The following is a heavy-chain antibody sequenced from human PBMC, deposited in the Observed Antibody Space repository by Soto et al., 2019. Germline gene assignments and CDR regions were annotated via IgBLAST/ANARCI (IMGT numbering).Heavy chain of an antibody. J-gene: IGHJ3*02. CDR2: GIGSVVST. CDR1: GFPFRGYA. CDR3: ARDDSRAYYYDAFDI. D-gene: IGHD3-22*01. Sequence: EVQLLESGGGLAQPGGSWSLSCVASGFPFRGYAMTWVGQAPGKGLEWASVGIGSVVSTYYADSVKGRFTISRDNSKNTLYLQMNSLRAEDTAVYYCARDDSRAYYYDAFDIWGQGTMVTVSS. V-gene: IGHV3-23*01.